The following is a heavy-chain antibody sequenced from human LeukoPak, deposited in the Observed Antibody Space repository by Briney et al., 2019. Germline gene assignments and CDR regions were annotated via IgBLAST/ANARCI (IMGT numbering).Heavy chain of an antibody. CDR2: VFYNGNT. V-gene: IGHV4-59*01. Sequence: SETLSLTCTVSGGSISSYYWSWIRQPPGKGLEWIGYVFYNGNTNYNPSLKGRVTISVDTSKNQFSLKLSSVTAADTAVYYCARDRGIAAAGRRYYYGMDVWGQGTTVTVSS. D-gene: IGHD6-13*01. CDR1: GGSISSYY. CDR3: ARDRGIAAAGRRYYYGMDV. J-gene: IGHJ6*02.